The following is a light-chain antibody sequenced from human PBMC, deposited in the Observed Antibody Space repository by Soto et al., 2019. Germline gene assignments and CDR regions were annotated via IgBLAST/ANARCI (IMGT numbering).Light chain of an antibody. V-gene: IGKV1-5*03. CDR3: EHDGFYSRT. J-gene: IGKJ1*01. CDR2: KAS. CDR1: QTIDTW. Sequence: DIQMTQSPSTLSASIADGVTITCRASQTIDTWLAWYQQKPGKAPKLLIYKASSLQTGVPSRFSGSGYGTEFALTIRCLQPDDFATYHCEHDGFYSRTFGQGTKVEVK.